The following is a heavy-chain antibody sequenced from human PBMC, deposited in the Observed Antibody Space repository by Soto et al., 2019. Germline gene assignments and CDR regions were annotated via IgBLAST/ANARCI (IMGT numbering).Heavy chain of an antibody. D-gene: IGHD3-16*01. V-gene: IGHV1-18*01. Sequence: ASVKVSCKASGYTFTNYGISWVRQAPGQGLEWMGWISAYNGNINYAQKLQGRVTMTTDTSTSTAYMELSSLTSEDTAVYYCAREMGKYYFYYWGQVALVTVSS. CDR2: ISAYNGNI. CDR3: AREMGKYYFYY. CDR1: GYTFTNYG. J-gene: IGHJ4*02.